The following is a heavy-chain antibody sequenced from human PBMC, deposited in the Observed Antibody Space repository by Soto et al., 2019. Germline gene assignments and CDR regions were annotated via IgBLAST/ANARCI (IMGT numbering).Heavy chain of an antibody. CDR3: VGGQYYFDS. J-gene: IGHJ4*02. CDR1: GFPFTTYG. V-gene: IGHV3-30*03. Sequence: QVQLVESGGGVVQPGRSLRLSCAASGFPFTTYGMHWVREGPGKGLEWVAVISYDGSNKYYADSVKGRFTISRDNSKNTLYLQRNSLRPEDTALYYCVGGQYYFDSRGQGTLVTVSS. D-gene: IGHD3-10*01. CDR2: ISYDGSNK.